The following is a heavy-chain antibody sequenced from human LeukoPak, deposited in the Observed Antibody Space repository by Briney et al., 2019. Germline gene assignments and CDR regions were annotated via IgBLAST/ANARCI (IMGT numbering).Heavy chain of an antibody. V-gene: IGHV4-39*01. CDR3: ARRHDGEFDY. D-gene: IGHD3-10*01. CDR1: GGSISSSSYH. Sequence: ETLSLTCTVSGGSISSSSYHWGWIRLPPGKGLEWIGSLYYSGSTYYNPSLKSRVTISVDRSKNQFSLKLYSVTAADTAVYYCARRHDGEFDYWGQGTLVTVSS. J-gene: IGHJ4*02. CDR2: LYYSGST.